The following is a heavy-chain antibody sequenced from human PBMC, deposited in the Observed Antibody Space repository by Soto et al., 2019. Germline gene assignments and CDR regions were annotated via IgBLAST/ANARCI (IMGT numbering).Heavy chain of an antibody. CDR1: GYTFTSYG. CDR2: ISAYNGNT. V-gene: IGHV1-18*01. D-gene: IGHD3-3*01. CDR3: ARGERYDFWSGYLYLDY. Sequence: ASVKVSCKSSGYTFTSYGISWVRQAPGQGLEWMGWISAYNGNTNYAQKLQGRVTMTTDTSTSTAYMELRSLRSDDTAVYYCARGERYDFWSGYLYLDYWGQGTLVTVSS. J-gene: IGHJ4*02.